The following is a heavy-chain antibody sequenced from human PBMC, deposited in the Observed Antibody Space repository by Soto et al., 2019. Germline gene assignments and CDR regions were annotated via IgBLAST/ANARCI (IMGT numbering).Heavy chain of an antibody. J-gene: IGHJ6*02. CDR1: GGSVSSGSYY. CDR2: IYYSGST. D-gene: IGHD6-13*01. V-gene: IGHV4-61*01. CDR3: ARGGSWGKYYGMDV. Sequence: PSETLSLTCTVSGGSVSSGSYYRSWIRQPPGKGLEWIGYIYYSGSTNYNPSLKSRVTISVDTSKNQFSLKLSSVTAADTAVYYCARGGSWGKYYGMDVWGHGTTVTFSS.